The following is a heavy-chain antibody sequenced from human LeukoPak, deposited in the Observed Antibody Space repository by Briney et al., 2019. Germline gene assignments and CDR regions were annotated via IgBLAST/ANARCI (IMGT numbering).Heavy chain of an antibody. CDR1: GFTFSSYA. CDR2: ISGSGGSI. Sequence: PGGSLRLSCAASGFTFSSYAMSWVRQAPGKGLEWVSAISGSGGSIYYADSVKGRFTISRDNSKNTLYLQMNSLRAEDTAVYYCAKAPPYCSGGSCYSPLDYWGQGTLVTVSS. CDR3: AKAPPYCSGGSCYSPLDY. D-gene: IGHD2-15*01. V-gene: IGHV3-23*01. J-gene: IGHJ4*02.